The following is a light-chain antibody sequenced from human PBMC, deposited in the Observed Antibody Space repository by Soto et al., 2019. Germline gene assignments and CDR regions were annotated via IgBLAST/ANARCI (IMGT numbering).Light chain of an antibody. CDR2: NFS. V-gene: IGKV3-11*01. CDR1: QSVSSY. J-gene: IGKJ4*01. Sequence: EFVLPQSPATLSLSPGEIATLSCRASQSVSSYLAWYQQKPGQAPRLLIYNFSTRATGIPARFSCSGSGTDFTLTISSLEPEEFAVYYCQQRGTFGGGTKVEIK. CDR3: QQRGT.